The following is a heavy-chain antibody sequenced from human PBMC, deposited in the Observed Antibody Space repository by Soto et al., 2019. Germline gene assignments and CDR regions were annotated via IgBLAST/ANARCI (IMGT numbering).Heavy chain of an antibody. Sequence: QPGGSLRLSCAASGFTFSNYWMHWVRRVPGKGLVWVSRINTDGSATNYADSVKGRFTVSRDNARNTQYLQMNSLRAEDTAVYYCARDGGGSWGQGTLVTVSS. CDR1: GFTFSNYW. CDR2: INTDGSAT. CDR3: ARDGGGS. V-gene: IGHV3-74*01. D-gene: IGHD2-15*01. J-gene: IGHJ5*02.